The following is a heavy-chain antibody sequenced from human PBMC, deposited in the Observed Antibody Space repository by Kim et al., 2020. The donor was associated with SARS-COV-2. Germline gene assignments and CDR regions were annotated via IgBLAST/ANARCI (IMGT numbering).Heavy chain of an antibody. V-gene: IGHV3-7*01. Sequence: GGSLRLSCVASGFTFGNYGMAWVRQAPGKGLEWLTNINQDGTTRNSVDSVKGRFTISRDNAKNSVYLQLNSLRGEDAAMYYCARDVGIVRHDCWGQGNRV. CDR2: INQDGTTR. CDR1: GFTFGNYG. D-gene: IGHD3-16*02. CDR3: ARDVGIVRHDC. J-gene: IGHJ4*02.